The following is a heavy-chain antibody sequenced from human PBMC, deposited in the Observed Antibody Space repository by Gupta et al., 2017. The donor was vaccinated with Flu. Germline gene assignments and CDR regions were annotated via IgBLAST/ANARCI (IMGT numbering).Heavy chain of an antibody. Sequence: MNWVRQAPGRGLEWVSAISGSGVSTYYADSVKGRFTISRDNSKNTLFLQMHSLRGEDTAVYYCAKSTVTDTDSWGQGTLVTVSS. D-gene: IGHD4-17*01. V-gene: IGHV3-23*01. J-gene: IGHJ4*02. CDR2: ISGSGVST. CDR3: AKSTVTDTDS.